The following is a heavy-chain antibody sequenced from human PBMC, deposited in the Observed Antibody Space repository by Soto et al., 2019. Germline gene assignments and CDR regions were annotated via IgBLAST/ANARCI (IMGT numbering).Heavy chain of an antibody. CDR2: INAGNGNT. CDR1: GYTFTSYA. CDR3: ARDRIFGVVMNPPYYYGMDV. D-gene: IGHD3-3*01. J-gene: IGHJ6*02. Sequence: ASVKVSCKASGYTFTSYAMHWVRQAPGQRLEWMGWINAGNGNTKYSQKFQGRVTITRDTSTSTAYMELSSLRSEDTAVYYCARDRIFGVVMNPPYYYGMDVWGQGTTVTVSS. V-gene: IGHV1-3*01.